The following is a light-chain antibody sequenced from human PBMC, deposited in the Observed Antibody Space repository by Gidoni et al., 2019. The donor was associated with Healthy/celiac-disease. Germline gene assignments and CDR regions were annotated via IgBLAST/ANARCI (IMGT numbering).Light chain of an antibody. CDR2: AAS. J-gene: IGKJ4*01. CDR3: QQSYSTPLT. Sequence: IQMTPSPSSLSASVGDRVTITCRASQSISSYLNWYQQKPGKAPKFLIYAASSLQSGVPSRFSGSGSGTDFTLTISSLQPEDFATYYCQQSYSTPLTFGGGTKVEIK. V-gene: IGKV1-39*01. CDR1: QSISSY.